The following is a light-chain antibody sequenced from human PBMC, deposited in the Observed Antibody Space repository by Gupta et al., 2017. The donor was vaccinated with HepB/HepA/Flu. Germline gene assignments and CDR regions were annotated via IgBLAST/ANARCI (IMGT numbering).Light chain of an antibody. CDR1: KWGDKY. CDR3: QAWDSSTVV. Sequence: SYELTQPPSVSVSPGQTASITCSGDKWGDKYACWYQQKQGQSPVLVSYQDSKRPSGIPERFSGSNSGNTATLTISGTQAMDEADYYCQAWDSSTVVFGGGTKLTVL. J-gene: IGLJ2*01. CDR2: QDS. V-gene: IGLV3-1*01.